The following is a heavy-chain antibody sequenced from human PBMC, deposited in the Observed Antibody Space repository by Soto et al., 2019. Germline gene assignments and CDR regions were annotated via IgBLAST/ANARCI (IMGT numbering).Heavy chain of an antibody. D-gene: IGHD2-15*01. Sequence: ASVKVPCKASGYTFTSYGISWVRQAPGQGLEWMGWISAYNGNTNYAQKLQGRVTMTTDTSTSTAYMELRSLRSDDTAVYYCARDPTYSDNGMVVPAKHGMEVWGQGTTVTVSS. CDR1: GYTFTSYG. V-gene: IGHV1-18*01. J-gene: IGHJ6*02. CDR2: ISAYNGNT. CDR3: ARDPTYSDNGMVVPAKHGMEV.